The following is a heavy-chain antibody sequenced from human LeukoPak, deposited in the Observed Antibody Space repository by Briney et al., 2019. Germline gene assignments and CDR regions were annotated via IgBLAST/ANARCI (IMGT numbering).Heavy chain of an antibody. Sequence: SETPSLTCAVYGGSFSGYYWSWIRQPPGKGLEWIGEINHSGSTNYNPSLKSRVTISVDTSKNQFSLKLSSVTAADTAVYYCARGRYSGSYGIWGQGTLVTVSS. CDR2: INHSGST. V-gene: IGHV4-34*01. D-gene: IGHD1-26*01. CDR3: ARGRYSGSYGI. CDR1: GGSFSGYY. J-gene: IGHJ4*02.